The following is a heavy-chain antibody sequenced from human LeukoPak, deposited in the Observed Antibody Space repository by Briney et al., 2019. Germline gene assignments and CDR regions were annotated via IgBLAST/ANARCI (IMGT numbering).Heavy chain of an antibody. CDR3: AKHRATVTTAYGMDV. J-gene: IGHJ6*02. V-gene: IGHV4-39*01. CDR1: GGSISSSGHY. Sequence: PSETLSLTCSVSGGSISSSGHYWGWIRQSPEKGLEWIGSFYYSATTYYNPSLKSRVSISVDTSKNQFSLKLSSVTAADTAVYYCAKHRATVTTAYGMDVWGQGTTVTVSS. D-gene: IGHD4-17*01. CDR2: FYYSATT.